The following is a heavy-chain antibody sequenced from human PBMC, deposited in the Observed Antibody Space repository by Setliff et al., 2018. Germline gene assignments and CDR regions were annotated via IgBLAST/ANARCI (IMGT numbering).Heavy chain of an antibody. D-gene: IGHD5-12*01. CDR1: GYNFITFG. V-gene: IGHV1-18*03. Sequence: ASVKVSCKTSGYNFITFGISWVRQAPGQGLEWLGWIAPYNGNTDYAQKFQGRVTMTTDTSTNTAHMELRSLTSADMAIYYCTRGPGPWVVVAMPFDCWGQGTLVTVSS. CDR2: IAPYNGNT. J-gene: IGHJ4*02. CDR3: TRGPGPWVVVAMPFDC.